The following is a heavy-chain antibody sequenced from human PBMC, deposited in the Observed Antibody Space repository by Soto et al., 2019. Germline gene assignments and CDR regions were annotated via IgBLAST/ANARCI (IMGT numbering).Heavy chain of an antibody. CDR3: ARVLEEDGSGSYGYYFDY. CDR2: IYYSGST. CDR1: GGSISSYY. V-gene: IGHV4-59*01. Sequence: AETLSLTCTVSGGSISSYYWNWIRQPPGKGLEWIGYIYYSGSTNYNPSLKSRVTISVDTSKNQFSLKLSSVTAADTEVYYCARVLEEDGSGSYGYYFDYWGQGTLVTVSS. D-gene: IGHD3-10*01. J-gene: IGHJ4*02.